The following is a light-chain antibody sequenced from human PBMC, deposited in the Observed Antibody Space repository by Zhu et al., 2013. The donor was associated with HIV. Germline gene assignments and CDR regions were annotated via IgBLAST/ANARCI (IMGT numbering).Light chain of an antibody. J-gene: IGKJ2*01. V-gene: IGKV3-20*01. CDR1: QSVSSSY. Sequence: EIVLTQSPGILSLSPGERATLSCRASQSVSSSYLAWYQQKPGQAPRLLIYGASSRATGIPDRFSGSGSGTDFTLTINXLEPEDFAVYYCQQYGSSLYTFGLGDQAGDQT. CDR3: QQYGSSLYT. CDR2: GAS.